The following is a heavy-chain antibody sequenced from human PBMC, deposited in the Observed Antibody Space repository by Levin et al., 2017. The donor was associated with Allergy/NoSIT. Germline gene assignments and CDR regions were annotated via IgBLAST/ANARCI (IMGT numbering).Heavy chain of an antibody. CDR1: GFTLSSSG. CDR2: IWSDGSKT. V-gene: IGHV3-33*01. D-gene: IGHD3-3*01. CDR3: ARDKGQLSEWLFYFDY. Sequence: SCAASGFTLSSSGMHWVRQAPGKGLEWVAVIWSDGSKTYYADSVEGRFTISRDNSKNTLFLQMDSLRADDTAVYYCARDKGQLSEWLFYFDYWGQGTLVTVSS. J-gene: IGHJ4*02.